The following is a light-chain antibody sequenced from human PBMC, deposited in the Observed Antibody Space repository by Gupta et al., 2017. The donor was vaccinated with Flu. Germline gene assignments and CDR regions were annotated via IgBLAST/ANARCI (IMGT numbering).Light chain of an antibody. CDR1: ALPKQF. Sequence: SNELTQPPSVSVSPGQTARITCSGDALPKQFAYWYQQKPGQAPVLVLFKDSERPSGIPERFSGSTSGTKVTLTISGVQAEDEADYYCQAADTTETDVVFGGGTKLTVL. CDR2: KDS. J-gene: IGLJ3*02. V-gene: IGLV3-25*03. CDR3: QAADTTETDVV.